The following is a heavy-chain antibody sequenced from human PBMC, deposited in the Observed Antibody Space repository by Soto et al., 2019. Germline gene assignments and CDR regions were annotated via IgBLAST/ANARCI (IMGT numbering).Heavy chain of an antibody. J-gene: IGHJ6*02. V-gene: IGHV3-23*01. CDR3: AKDKEEGHRYYYYGMDV. Sequence: EVQLLESGGGLVQPGGSLRLSCAASGFTFSSYAMSWVRQAPGKGLEWVSAISASGGSTYYADSVKGRFTISRDNSKNTLYLQMNSLRAEDTAVYYCAKDKEEGHRYYYYGMDVWGQGTTITVSS. CDR2: ISASGGST. CDR1: GFTFSSYA.